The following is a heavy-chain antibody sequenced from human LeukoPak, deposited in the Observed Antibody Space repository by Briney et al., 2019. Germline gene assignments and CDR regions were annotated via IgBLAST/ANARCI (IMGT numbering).Heavy chain of an antibody. V-gene: IGHV3-21*01. D-gene: IGHD5-18*01. CDR1: GFTFSSYS. Sequence: GGSMRLSCAASGFTFSSYSMNWVRQAPGKGLEWVSSISSSSSYIYYADSVKGRFTISRDNAKNSLYLQMNSLRAEDTAVYYCARDRSYGRGYFDYWGQGTLVTVSS. J-gene: IGHJ4*02. CDR2: ISSSSSYI. CDR3: ARDRSYGRGYFDY.